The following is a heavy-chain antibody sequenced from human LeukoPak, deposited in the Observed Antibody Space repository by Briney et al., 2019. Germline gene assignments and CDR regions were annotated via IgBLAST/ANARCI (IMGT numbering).Heavy chain of an antibody. CDR1: GGSISSYY. D-gene: IGHD2-2*01. CDR2: IYTSGST. CDR3: ACHSRIVVVPAATPGGFDWFDP. Sequence: SETLSLTCTVSGGSISSYYWSWIRQPAGKGLEWIGRIYTSGSTNYNPSLKSRVTISVDTSKNQFSLKLSSVTAADTAVYYCACHSRIVVVPAATPGGFDWFDPWGQGTLVTVSS. V-gene: IGHV4-4*07. J-gene: IGHJ5*02.